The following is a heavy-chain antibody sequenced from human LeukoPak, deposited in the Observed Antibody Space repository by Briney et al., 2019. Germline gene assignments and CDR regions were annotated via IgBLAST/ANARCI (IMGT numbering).Heavy chain of an antibody. J-gene: IGHJ4*02. D-gene: IGHD2-15*01. CDR2: ISSSGSTI. V-gene: IGHV3-11*04. Sequence: GGSLRLSCAVSGFTFSDYYMSWIRQAPGKGLEWVSYISSSGSTIYYADSVKGRFTISRDNAKNSLYLQMNSLRAEDTAVYYCAREYCSGGSCSAGIYWGQGTLVTVSS. CDR1: GFTFSDYY. CDR3: AREYCSGGSCSAGIY.